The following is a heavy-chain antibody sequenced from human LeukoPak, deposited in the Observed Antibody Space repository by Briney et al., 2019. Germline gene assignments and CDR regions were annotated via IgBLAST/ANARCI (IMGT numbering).Heavy chain of an antibody. Sequence: SETLSLTCTVSGGSISSYYWSWIRQPAGKGLEWIGRIYTSGSTNYNPSLKSRVTMSVDTSKNQFSLRLSSVTAADTAVYYCARDLVKQVTARVGAHYYYYYGMDVWGQGTTVTVSS. CDR3: ARDLVKQVTARVGAHYYYYYGMDV. J-gene: IGHJ6*02. CDR2: IYTSGST. V-gene: IGHV4-4*07. CDR1: GGSISSYY. D-gene: IGHD1-26*01.